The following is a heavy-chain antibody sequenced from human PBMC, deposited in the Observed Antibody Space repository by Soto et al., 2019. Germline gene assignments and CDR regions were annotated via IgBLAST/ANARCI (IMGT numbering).Heavy chain of an antibody. J-gene: IGHJ4*02. CDR2: IYDSGSP. D-gene: IGHD3-9*01. V-gene: IGHV4-59*01. Sequence: SETLSLTCTISGGSISVYYWSWIRQSPGQGLEWIGYIYDSGSPYYNPSLKTRVAISADTSKNQISLKLTSAPAADTAVYFCARGVGSSPPRYWGRGTLVPVSS. CDR3: ARGVGSSPPRY. CDR1: GGSISVYY.